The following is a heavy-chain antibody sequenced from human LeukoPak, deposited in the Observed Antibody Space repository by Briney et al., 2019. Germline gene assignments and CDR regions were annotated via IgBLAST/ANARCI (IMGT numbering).Heavy chain of an antibody. CDR3: ARIIRGVVPAAIGY. CDR1: GGSISSGGYY. CDR2: IYYSGST. V-gene: IGHV4-39*01. Sequence: PSQTLSLTCTVSGGSISSGGYYWGWIRQPPGKGLEWIGIIYYSGSTYYNPSLKSRVTVSVDTSKNQFSLKLNSVTAADTAVYYCARIIRGVVPAAIGYWGQGTLVTVSS. J-gene: IGHJ4*02. D-gene: IGHD2-2*01.